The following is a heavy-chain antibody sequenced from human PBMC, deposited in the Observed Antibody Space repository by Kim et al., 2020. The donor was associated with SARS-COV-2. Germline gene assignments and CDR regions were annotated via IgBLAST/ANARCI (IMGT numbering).Heavy chain of an antibody. Sequence: GGSLRLSCAASGFTFSSYAMSWVRQAPGKGLEWVSAISGSGGSTYYADSVKGRFTISRDNSKNTLYRQMNSLRAEDTVVYYCAKDGGDGYNYYYDYGMYVWGHRTTVTVSS. CDR2: ISGSGGST. J-gene: IGHJ6*02. D-gene: IGHD2-21*01. CDR3: AKDGGDGYNYYYDYGMYV. V-gene: IGHV3-23*01. CDR1: GFTFSSYA.